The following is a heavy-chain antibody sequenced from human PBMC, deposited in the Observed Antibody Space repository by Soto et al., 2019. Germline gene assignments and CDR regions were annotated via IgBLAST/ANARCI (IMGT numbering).Heavy chain of an antibody. D-gene: IGHD2-2*01. Sequence: GGSLRLSCAASGFTFSSYWMSWVRQAPGKGLEWVANIKQDGSEKYYVDSVKGRFTISRDNAKNSLYLQMNSLRAEDTAVYYCARVGVCTSCHPYYYYYMDVWGKGTMVTVSS. CDR3: ARVGVCTSCHPYYYYYMDV. J-gene: IGHJ6*03. V-gene: IGHV3-7*01. CDR1: GFTFSSYW. CDR2: IKQDGSEK.